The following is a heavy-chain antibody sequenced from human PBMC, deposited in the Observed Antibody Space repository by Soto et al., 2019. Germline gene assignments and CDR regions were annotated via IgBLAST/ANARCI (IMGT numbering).Heavy chain of an antibody. CDR3: TKMGGFDY. V-gene: IGHV3-74*01. Sequence: LRLSCAASGFTFSKYWMHWVRQPPGMGLEWLSRIASDGASTSYADSVKGRFTISRDNANNTAYLQMNSLRAEDTAVYYCTKMGGFDYWGQGTLVTVSS. J-gene: IGHJ4*02. CDR2: IASDGAST. D-gene: IGHD3-16*01. CDR1: GFTFSKYW.